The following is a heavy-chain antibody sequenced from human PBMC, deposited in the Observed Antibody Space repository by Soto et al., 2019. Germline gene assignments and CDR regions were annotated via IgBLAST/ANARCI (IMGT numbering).Heavy chain of an antibody. Sequence: QVQLQESGPGLVKPSDTLSLTCAVSGYSISSSNWWGWIRQPPGKGLEWIGYIYYSGTTYYNPSLKSRVTMSVEPSKTQFSLKLTSVTAVDTAVYYCARREIQGPIDYWGQGTLVTVSS. CDR1: GYSISSSNW. D-gene: IGHD1-26*01. CDR2: IYYSGTT. V-gene: IGHV4-28*01. J-gene: IGHJ4*02. CDR3: ARREIQGPIDY.